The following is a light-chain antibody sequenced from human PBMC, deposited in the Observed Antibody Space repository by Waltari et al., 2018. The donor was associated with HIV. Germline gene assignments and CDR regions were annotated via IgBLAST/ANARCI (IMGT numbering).Light chain of an antibody. Sequence: VMTQSPDSLAVSLGVRATINCQSGQSVLYSPNSKNYLAWYQQKPGHPPKLLIYWASTRESGVPDRFSGGGSGTDFTLTISSLQAEDVAVYFCLQYYTTPQTFGQGTKVEIK. CDR2: WAS. CDR1: QSVLYSPNSKNY. J-gene: IGKJ1*01. V-gene: IGKV4-1*01. CDR3: LQYYTTPQT.